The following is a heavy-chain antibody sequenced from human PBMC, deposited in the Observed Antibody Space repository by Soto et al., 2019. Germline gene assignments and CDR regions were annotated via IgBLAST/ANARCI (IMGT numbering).Heavy chain of an antibody. Sequence: PGGSLRLSCAASGFTFSSYSMNWVRQAPGKGLEWVSSISSSSSYIYYADSVKGRFTISRDNAKNSLYLQMNSLRAEDTAVYYCARDLGSSGWYSIVGADAFDIWGQGTMVTVSS. J-gene: IGHJ3*02. V-gene: IGHV3-21*01. CDR1: GFTFSSYS. CDR2: ISSSSSYI. CDR3: ARDLGSSGWYSIVGADAFDI. D-gene: IGHD6-19*01.